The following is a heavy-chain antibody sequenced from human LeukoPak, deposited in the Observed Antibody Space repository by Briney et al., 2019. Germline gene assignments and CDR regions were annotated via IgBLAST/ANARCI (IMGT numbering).Heavy chain of an antibody. CDR1: GGSFSGYY. Sequence: SETLSLTCAVYGGSFSGYYWSWIRQPPGKGLEWIGEINHSGSTNYNPSLKSRVTISVDTSKNHFSLKLSSVTAADTAVYYCARGRRHFDYWGQGTLVTVSS. J-gene: IGHJ4*02. CDR2: INHSGST. CDR3: ARGRRHFDY. V-gene: IGHV4-34*01.